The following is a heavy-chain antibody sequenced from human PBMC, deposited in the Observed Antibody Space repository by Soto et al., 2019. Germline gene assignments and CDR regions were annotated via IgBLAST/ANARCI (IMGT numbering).Heavy chain of an antibody. V-gene: IGHV4-59*11. CDR1: GGSISSHY. Sequence: SETLSLTCTVSGGSISSHYWNWIRQSPGKGLEWIGYVYYSGSTNYNPSLKSRASMSVDTSKNHFSLKLSSVTAADTAVYYCARDWASFRAIAVAVRNAFDIWGQGTMVTVSS. J-gene: IGHJ3*02. CDR2: VYYSGST. D-gene: IGHD6-19*01. CDR3: ARDWASFRAIAVAVRNAFDI.